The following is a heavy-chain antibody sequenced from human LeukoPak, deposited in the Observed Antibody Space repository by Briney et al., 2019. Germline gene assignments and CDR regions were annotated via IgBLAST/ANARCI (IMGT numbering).Heavy chain of an antibody. CDR3: ARDHLLEWLPPYYYYYYMDV. CDR1: GFSFSSYN. CDR2: ISSSGSTI. J-gene: IGHJ6*03. D-gene: IGHD3-3*01. Sequence: PGGSLRLSCAASGFSFSSYNMNWVRQAPGKGLEWVSYISSSGSTIYYADSVKGRFTISRDNAKNSLYLQMNSLRAEDTAVYYCARDHLLEWLPPYYYYYYMDVWGKGTTVTVSS. V-gene: IGHV3-48*04.